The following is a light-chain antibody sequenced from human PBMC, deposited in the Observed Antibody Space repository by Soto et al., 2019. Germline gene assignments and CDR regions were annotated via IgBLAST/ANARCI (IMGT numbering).Light chain of an antibody. CDR2: KAS. Sequence: DIQMSQSPSTLSASVGDRVTITCRASQSVSDWLAWYQHKPGKTPKLLIYKASTLESGVPSRFSGFGSGTEFTLAISSLQPEDFATYYCQQYDSYSRPTFGGGTKVDNK. V-gene: IGKV1-5*03. CDR1: QSVSDW. J-gene: IGKJ4*01. CDR3: QQYDSYSRPT.